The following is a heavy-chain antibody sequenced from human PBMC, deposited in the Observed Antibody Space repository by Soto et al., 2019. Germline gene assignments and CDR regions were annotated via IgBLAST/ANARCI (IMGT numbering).Heavy chain of an antibody. V-gene: IGHV3-7*01. D-gene: IGHD7-27*01. CDR2: INPDGSEK. J-gene: IGHJ4*02. CDR1: GFSFSNSW. Sequence: PGGSLRLSCAASGFSFSNSWMTWVRQAPGKGLECLACINPDGSEKYYVDSVKGRFTVSRDNARNSLYVQMNSLRVDDTAVYYCTGDLNWEAYWGQGTLVTVSS. CDR3: TGDLNWEAY.